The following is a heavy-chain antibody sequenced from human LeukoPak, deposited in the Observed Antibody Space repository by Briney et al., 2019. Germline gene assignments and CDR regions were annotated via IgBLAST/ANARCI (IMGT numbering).Heavy chain of an antibody. D-gene: IGHD2-2*02. CDR2: IYYSGST. V-gene: IGHV4-31*03. CDR3: ARAPGGGYCSSTSCYTAAFDI. J-gene: IGHJ3*02. CDR1: GGSISSGGYY. Sequence: TLSLTCTVSGGSISSGGYYWSWIRQHPGKGLEWIGYIYYSGSTYYNPSLKSRVTISVDTSKNQFSLKLSSVTAADTAVYYCARAPGGGYCSSTSCYTAAFDIWGQGTMVTVSS.